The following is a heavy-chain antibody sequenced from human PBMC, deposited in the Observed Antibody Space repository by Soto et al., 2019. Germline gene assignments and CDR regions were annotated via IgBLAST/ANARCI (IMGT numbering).Heavy chain of an antibody. D-gene: IGHD3-22*01. V-gene: IGHV3-30*18. Sequence: QVQLVESGGGVVQPGRSLRLSCAASGFTFSSYGMHWLRQAPGKGLEWVAVLSYDGSNKYYADSVKGRFTISKYNSKNTLYLQMNSLRAESTAVYYCAKDPRGSYYYDRSALLFDYWGQGTLGTVS. CDR2: LSYDGSNK. CDR1: GFTFSSYG. J-gene: IGHJ4*02. CDR3: AKDPRGSYYYDRSALLFDY.